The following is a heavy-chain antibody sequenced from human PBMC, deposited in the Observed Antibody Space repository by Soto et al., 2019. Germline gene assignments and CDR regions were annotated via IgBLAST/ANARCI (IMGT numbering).Heavy chain of an antibody. V-gene: IGHV3-30-3*01. CDR3: VREGGVPSAIGHYYYGMEV. CDR1: GFTFPKFD. D-gene: IGHD2-2*02. J-gene: IGHJ6*04. Sequence: QVQLVESGGGVVLPGGSLRLSCAASGFTFPKFDMHWVRQAPGKGLQWVAVTSYDGNKKYYAASVKGRFTISRDNSNNSLNLQRNNLRDDDTAIYYCVREGGVPSAIGHYYYGMEVWGKGTAVTVSS. CDR2: TSYDGNKK.